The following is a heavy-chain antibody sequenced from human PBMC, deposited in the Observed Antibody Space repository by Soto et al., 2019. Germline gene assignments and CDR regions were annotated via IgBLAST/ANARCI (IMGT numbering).Heavy chain of an antibody. D-gene: IGHD3-9*01. CDR3: ARESSFDWLLSAYYGMDV. J-gene: IGHJ6*02. V-gene: IGHV6-1*01. Sequence: SQTLSLTCAISGDSVSSNSAARNWIRQSPSRGLEWLGRTYYRSKWYNDYAVSVKSRITINPDTSKNQFSLQLNSVTPEDTAVYDFARESSFDWLLSAYYGMDVWGQGTTVTVSS. CDR1: GDSVSSNSAA. CDR2: TYYRSKWYN.